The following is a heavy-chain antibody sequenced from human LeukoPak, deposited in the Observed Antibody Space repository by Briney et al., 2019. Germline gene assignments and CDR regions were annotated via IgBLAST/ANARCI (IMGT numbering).Heavy chain of an antibody. CDR1: GGSVSNYY. CDR3: ARFELGYCSSTSCSDAFDI. Sequence: SETLSLTCTVSGGSVSNYYWSWIRQSPGKGLEWIGYISHSGSVNYNPSLKSRVTMSVDTSKNQFSLKLSSVTAADTAVYYCARFELGYCSSTSCSDAFDIWGQGTMVTVSS. CDR2: ISHSGSV. V-gene: IGHV4-59*02. J-gene: IGHJ3*02. D-gene: IGHD2-2*01.